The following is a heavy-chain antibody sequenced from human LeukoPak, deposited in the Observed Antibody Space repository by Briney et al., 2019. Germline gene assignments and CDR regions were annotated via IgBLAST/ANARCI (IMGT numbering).Heavy chain of an antibody. D-gene: IGHD3-10*01. CDR3: ARDSAVGVWFGEFVY. CDR2: IKQGGSEK. CDR1: GFTFSSYW. Sequence: GGSLRLSCAASGFTFSSYWMSWVRQAPGKGLEWVANIKQGGSEKYYVDSVKGRFTISRDNAKNSLYLQMNSLRAEDTAVYYCARDSAVGVWFGEFVYWGQGSLVTISS. J-gene: IGHJ4*02. V-gene: IGHV3-7*01.